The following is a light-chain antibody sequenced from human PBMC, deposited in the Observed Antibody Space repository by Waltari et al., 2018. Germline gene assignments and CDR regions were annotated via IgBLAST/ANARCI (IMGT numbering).Light chain of an antibody. CDR1: TSDVGSYGL. Sequence: QSALTQPASVSGTPGQSTTISCSGTTSDVGSYGLVSWYQQHPGEAPKLLICEVFKRPPDTSSRFSGAKSGSTASLTISGLQPEDEADYYCCSYAGRGTYVFGSGTKVTVL. J-gene: IGLJ1*01. CDR3: CSYAGRGTYV. V-gene: IGLV2-23*02. CDR2: EVF.